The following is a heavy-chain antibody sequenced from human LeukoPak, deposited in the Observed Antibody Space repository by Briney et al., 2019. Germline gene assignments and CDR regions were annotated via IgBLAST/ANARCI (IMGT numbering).Heavy chain of an antibody. V-gene: IGHV4-34*01. CDR3: ARRRPYCSGGSCYLDY. CDR1: GGSFSGYY. Sequence: SETLSLTCAVYGGSFSGYYWSWIRQPPGKGLEWTGEINHSGSTNYNPSLKSRVTISVDTSKNQFSLKLSSVTAADTAVYYCARRRPYCSGGSCYLDYWGQGTLVTVSS. CDR2: INHSGST. D-gene: IGHD2-15*01. J-gene: IGHJ4*02.